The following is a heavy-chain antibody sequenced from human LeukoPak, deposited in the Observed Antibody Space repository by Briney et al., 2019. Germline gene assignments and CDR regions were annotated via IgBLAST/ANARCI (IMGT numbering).Heavy chain of an antibody. Sequence: GGSLRLSCAASGFTFSSHWMSWVRQSPGTGLEWVANIKGDGSQTYYVDSVKGRFTISRDNAKNSLYLQMNSLRVDDMAVYYCVRGSSWFDTWGQGTLVTVSS. CDR3: VRGSSWFDT. D-gene: IGHD1-26*01. J-gene: IGHJ5*02. CDR1: GFTFSSHW. V-gene: IGHV3-7*04. CDR2: IKGDGSQT.